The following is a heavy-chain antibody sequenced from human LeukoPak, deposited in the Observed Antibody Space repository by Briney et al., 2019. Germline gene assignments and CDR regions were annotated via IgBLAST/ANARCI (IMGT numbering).Heavy chain of an antibody. CDR3: ARGIVVVAATGFDP. V-gene: IGHV4-34*01. CDR1: GGSFSGYY. D-gene: IGHD2-15*01. Sequence: SETLSLTCAVYGGSFSGYYWSWIRQPPGKGLEWIGEINHSGSTNYNPSLKSRVTISVGTSKNQFSLKLSSVTAADTAVYYCARGIVVVAATGFDPWGQGTLVTVSS. CDR2: INHSGST. J-gene: IGHJ5*02.